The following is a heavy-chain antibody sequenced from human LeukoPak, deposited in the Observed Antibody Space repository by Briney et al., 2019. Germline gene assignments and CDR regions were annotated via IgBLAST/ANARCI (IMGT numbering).Heavy chain of an antibody. CDR2: SGHSVNT. Sequence: KASDTLSLTCGVAGASVSGTAYYWGWIREPPGKGLEWCGSSGHSVNTYYNPSLKSCVRISVDTSKNQFSLQLSSVSAADTAVYFCATVRQRYASSWSYHHAYWGQGALVSVSS. CDR3: ATVRQRYASSWSYHHAY. J-gene: IGHJ4*02. V-gene: IGHV4-39*01. D-gene: IGHD6-13*01. CDR1: GASVSGTAYY.